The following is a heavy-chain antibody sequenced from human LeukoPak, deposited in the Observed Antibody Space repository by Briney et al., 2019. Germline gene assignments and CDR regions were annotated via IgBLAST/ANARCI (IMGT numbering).Heavy chain of an antibody. Sequence: ASVKVSCKASGYTFTGYYMHWVRQAPGQGLEWMGWINPNSGGTNYAQKFQGRVTMTRDTSISTAYMELSRLRSDDTAVYYCARWTKIELGVGRSYWYFDLWGRGTLVTVSS. V-gene: IGHV1-2*02. CDR3: ARWTKIELGVGRSYWYFDL. CDR2: INPNSGGT. D-gene: IGHD7-27*01. J-gene: IGHJ2*01. CDR1: GYTFTGYY.